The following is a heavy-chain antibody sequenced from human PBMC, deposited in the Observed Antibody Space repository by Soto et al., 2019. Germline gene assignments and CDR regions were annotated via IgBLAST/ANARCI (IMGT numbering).Heavy chain of an antibody. J-gene: IGHJ4*02. Sequence: SETLSLTCTVSGGSISSGGYYWSWIRQHPGKGLEWIGYIYYSGSTYYNPSLKSRVTISVDTSKNQFSLKLSSVTAADTAVYYCARGLAAAETYQIDYWGQGTLVTVSS. D-gene: IGHD6-13*01. CDR3: ARGLAAAETYQIDY. CDR2: IYYSGST. CDR1: GGSISSGGYY. V-gene: IGHV4-31*03.